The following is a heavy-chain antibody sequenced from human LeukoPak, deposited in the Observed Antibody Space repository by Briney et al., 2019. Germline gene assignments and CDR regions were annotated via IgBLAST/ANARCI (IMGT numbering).Heavy chain of an antibody. V-gene: IGHV1-2*06. CDR2: INPNSGAT. J-gene: IGHJ4*02. CDR1: GYTFTDNY. CDR3: ARVGYHGSGSYSPY. D-gene: IGHD3-10*01. Sequence: WVSVKVSCKASGYTFTDNYIHWVRQAPGQGLEWMGRINPNSGATNYTQKFQGRVTMTRDTSISTAYMELSRLRSDDTAVYYCARVGYHGSGSYSPYWGQGTLVTVSS.